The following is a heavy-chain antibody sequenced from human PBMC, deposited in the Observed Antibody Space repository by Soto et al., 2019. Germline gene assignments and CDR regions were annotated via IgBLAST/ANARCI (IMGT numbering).Heavy chain of an antibody. CDR3: AKDKWELLVAFDI. CDR2: ISGSGGST. CDR1: GFTFSSYA. D-gene: IGHD1-26*01. Sequence: EVQLLESGGGLVQPGGSLRLSCAASGFTFSSYAMSWVRQAPGKGLEWVSAISGSGGSTYYADSVKGRFTISRDNSKNPLYRQMNSLRAEDTAVYYGAKDKWELLVAFDIWGQGTMVTVSS. J-gene: IGHJ3*02. V-gene: IGHV3-23*01.